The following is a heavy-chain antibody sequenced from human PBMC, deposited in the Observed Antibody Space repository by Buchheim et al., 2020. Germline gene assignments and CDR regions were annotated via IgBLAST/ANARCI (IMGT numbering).Heavy chain of an antibody. CDR2: ISSSSSYI. CDR3: ARDLFHYDSSGYYFGAAFDI. Sequence: EVQLVESGGGLVKPGGSLRLSCAASGFTFSSYSMNWVRQAPGKGLEWVSSISSSSSYIYYADSVKGRFTISRDNAKNSLYLQMNSLRAEDTAVYYCARDLFHYDSSGYYFGAAFDIWGQGT. V-gene: IGHV3-21*01. J-gene: IGHJ3*02. D-gene: IGHD3-22*01. CDR1: GFTFSSYS.